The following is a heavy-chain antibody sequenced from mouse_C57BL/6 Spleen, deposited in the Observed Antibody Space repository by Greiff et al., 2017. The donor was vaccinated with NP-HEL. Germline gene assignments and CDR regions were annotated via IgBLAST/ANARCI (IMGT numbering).Heavy chain of an antibody. CDR1: GYTFTSYW. CDR3: ARDDYDELYFDY. D-gene: IGHD2-4*01. V-gene: IGHV1-72*01. Sequence: QVQLQQPGAELVKPGASVKLSCKASGYTFTSYWMHWVKQRPGRGLEWIGRIDPNSGGTKYNKKFKSKATLTVDKPSSTAYMQLSSLTSEDSAVYYCARDDYDELYFDYWGQGTTLTVSS. J-gene: IGHJ2*01. CDR2: IDPNSGGT.